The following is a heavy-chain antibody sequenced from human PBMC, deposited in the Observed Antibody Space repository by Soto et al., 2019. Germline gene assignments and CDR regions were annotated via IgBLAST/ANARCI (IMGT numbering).Heavy chain of an antibody. D-gene: IGHD3-10*01. CDR2: IRQDGSDK. Sequence: EVQLVESGGGLVQPGGSLRLSCAASGFAFSSYWMTWVRQAPGEGLEWVGNIRQDGSDKYYGDSVKGRFSISRDNAKNSLYLQMNSLRAEETAVYYWARDYYASGSHDHWGQGTLVTVSS. CDR1: GFAFSSYW. V-gene: IGHV3-7*01. J-gene: IGHJ4*02. CDR3: ARDYYASGSHDH.